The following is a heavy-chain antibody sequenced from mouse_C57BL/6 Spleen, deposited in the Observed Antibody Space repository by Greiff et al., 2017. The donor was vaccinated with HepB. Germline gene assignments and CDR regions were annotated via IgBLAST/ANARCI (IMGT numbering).Heavy chain of an antibody. J-gene: IGHJ4*01. CDR3: ARHDDYHYYAMDY. V-gene: IGHV2-6-1*01. D-gene: IGHD2-4*01. Sequence: VMLVESGPGLVAPSQSLSITCTVSGFSLTSYGVHWVRQPPGKGLEWLVVIWSDGSTTYNSALKSRLSISKDNSKSQVFLKMNSLQTDDTAMYYCARHDDYHYYAMDYWGQGTSVTVSS. CDR1: GFSLTSYG. CDR2: IWSDGST.